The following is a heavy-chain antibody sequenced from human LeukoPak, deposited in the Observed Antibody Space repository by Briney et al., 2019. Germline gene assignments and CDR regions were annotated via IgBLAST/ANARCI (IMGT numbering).Heavy chain of an antibody. D-gene: IGHD6-19*01. CDR3: AKCDSPVAGDYFDY. V-gene: IGHV3-23*01. Sequence: GGSLRLSCAASGLTFSDYSMTWVRQAPGKGLFWVSGISAGGGSTYYADSVKGRFTISRDNSRNTLYLQMNSLRAEDTAVYYCAKCDSPVAGDYFDYWGQGTLVTVSS. CDR1: GLTFSDYS. CDR2: ISAGGGST. J-gene: IGHJ4*02.